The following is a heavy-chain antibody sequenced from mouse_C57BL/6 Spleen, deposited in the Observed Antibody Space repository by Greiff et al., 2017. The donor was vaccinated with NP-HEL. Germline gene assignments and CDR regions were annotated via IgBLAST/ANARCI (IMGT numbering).Heavy chain of an antibody. J-gene: IGHJ1*03. CDR3: AIYYGSSYWYFDV. CDR2: IDPEDGET. D-gene: IGHD1-1*01. V-gene: IGHV14-2*01. Sequence: EVMLVESGAELVKPGASVKLSCTASGFNIKDYYMHWVKQRTEQGLEWIGRIDPEDGETKYAPKFQGKATITADTSSNTAYLQLSSLTSEDTAVYYCAIYYGSSYWYFDVWGTGTTVTVSS. CDR1: GFNIKDYY.